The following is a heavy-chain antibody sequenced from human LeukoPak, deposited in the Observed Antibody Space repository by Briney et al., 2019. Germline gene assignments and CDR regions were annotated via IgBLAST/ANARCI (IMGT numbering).Heavy chain of an antibody. CDR2: IVVGSGNT. D-gene: IGHD3-16*01. CDR3: AAFGTFGSYYFDY. CDR1: GFTFTSSA. Sequence: ASVKVSCKASGFTFTSSAMQWVRQARGQRLEWIGWIVVGSGNTNYAQKFQERVTITRDMSTSTAYMELSSLRSEDTAVYYCAAFGTFGSYYFDYWGQGTLVTVSS. J-gene: IGHJ4*02. V-gene: IGHV1-58*02.